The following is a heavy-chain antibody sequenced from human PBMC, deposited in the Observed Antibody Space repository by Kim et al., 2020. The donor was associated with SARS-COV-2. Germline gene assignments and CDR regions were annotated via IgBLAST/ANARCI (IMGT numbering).Heavy chain of an antibody. J-gene: IGHJ6*02. D-gene: IGHD3-3*01. Sequence: GGSLRLSCAASGFTFSSYAMHWVRQAPGKGLEWVAVISYDGSNKYYADSVKGRFTISRDNSKNTLYLQMNSLRAEDTAVYYCARAGVHSYYDFWSATIENTGGMDVWGQGTTVTVSS. V-gene: IGHV3-30-3*01. CDR1: GFTFSSYA. CDR3: ARAGVHSYYDFWSATIENTGGMDV. CDR2: ISYDGSNK.